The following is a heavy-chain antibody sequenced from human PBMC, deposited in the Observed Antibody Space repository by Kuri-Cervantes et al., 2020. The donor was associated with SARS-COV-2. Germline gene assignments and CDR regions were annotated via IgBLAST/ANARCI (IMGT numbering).Heavy chain of an antibody. D-gene: IGHD6-19*01. Sequence: ASVKVSCKASGYTFTGYYMHWVRQAPGQGLEWMGRINPNSGGTNYAQKFQGRVTMTRDTSISTVYMELSSLRSEDTAVYYCARDEDSSGSDYWGQGTLVTVSS. J-gene: IGHJ4*02. CDR3: ARDEDSSGSDY. V-gene: IGHV1-2*06. CDR2: INPNSGGT. CDR1: GYTFTGYY.